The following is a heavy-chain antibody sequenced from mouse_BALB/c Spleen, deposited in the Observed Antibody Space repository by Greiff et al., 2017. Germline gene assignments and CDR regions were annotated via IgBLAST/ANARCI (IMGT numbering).Heavy chain of an antibody. Sequence: EVQLVESGGGLVKPGGSLKLSCAASGFTFSDYYMYWVRQTPEKRLEWVATISDGGSYTYYPDSVKGRFTISRDNAKNNLYLQMSSLKSEDTAMYYCARDREPMITTGGFDYWGQGTTLTVSS. CDR3: ARDREPMITTGGFDY. CDR1: GFTFSDYY. CDR2: ISDGGSYT. D-gene: IGHD2-4*01. V-gene: IGHV5-4*02. J-gene: IGHJ2*01.